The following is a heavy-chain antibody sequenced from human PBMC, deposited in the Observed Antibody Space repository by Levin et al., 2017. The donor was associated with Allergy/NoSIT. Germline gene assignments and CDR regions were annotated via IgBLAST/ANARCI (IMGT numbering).Heavy chain of an antibody. CDR2: IYTSGST. D-gene: IGHD2-2*01. V-gene: IGHV4-4*07. CDR3: ARGSVSRNMGWYFDL. J-gene: IGHJ2*01. CDR1: GGSISSYY. Sequence: PSETLSLTCTVSGGSISSYYWSWIRQPAGKGLEWIGRIYTSGSTNYNPSLKSRVTMSVDTSKNQFSLKLSSVTAADTAVYYCARGSVSRNMGWYFDLWGRGTLVTVSS.